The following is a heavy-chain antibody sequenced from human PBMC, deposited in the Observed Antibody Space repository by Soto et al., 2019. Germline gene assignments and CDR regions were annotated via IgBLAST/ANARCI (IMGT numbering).Heavy chain of an antibody. CDR1: GFTFSSYA. CDR3: ARGGAPDQSDFWSGYLKFWGNDDAFDI. D-gene: IGHD3-3*01. J-gene: IGHJ3*02. V-gene: IGHV3-64*01. Sequence: PGGSLRLSCAASGFTFSSYAMSWVRQAPGKGLEYVSAISSNGGSTYYANSVKGRFTISRDNSKNTLYLQMGSLRAEDMAVYYCARGGAPDQSDFWSGYLKFWGNDDAFDIWGQGTMVTVSS. CDR2: ISSNGGST.